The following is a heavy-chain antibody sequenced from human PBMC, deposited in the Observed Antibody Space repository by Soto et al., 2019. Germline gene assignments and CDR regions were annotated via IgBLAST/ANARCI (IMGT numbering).Heavy chain of an antibody. CDR2: IDPSDSYT. J-gene: IGHJ4*02. Sequence: EVQLVQSGAEVKKPGESLRISCKGSGYSFTSYWISWVRQMPGKGLEWMGRIDPSDSYTTYSPSFQGHVTISADKSINSAYLQWSSLKASDTAMYYCASLQAAAGDNDLTFDYWGQGTLVTVSS. V-gene: IGHV5-10-1*01. CDR3: ASLQAAAGDNDLTFDY. CDR1: GYSFTSYW. D-gene: IGHD6-13*01.